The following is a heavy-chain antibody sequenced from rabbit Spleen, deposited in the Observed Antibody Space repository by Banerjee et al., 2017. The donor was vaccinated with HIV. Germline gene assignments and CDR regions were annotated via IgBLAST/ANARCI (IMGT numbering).Heavy chain of an antibody. CDR1: GVSFSTDHY. CDR3: ARDLAGVIGWNFNL. J-gene: IGHJ4*01. Sequence: EQLEESGGGLVKPEGSLTLTCKASGVSFSTDHYMCWVRQAPGKGLEWIACIEGGSSAFSYFASWAKGRFTISKTSSTTVTLQMTSLTAADTATYFCARDLAGVIGWNFNLWGQGTLVTVS. V-gene: IGHV1S45*01. D-gene: IGHD4-1*01. CDR2: IEGGSSAFS.